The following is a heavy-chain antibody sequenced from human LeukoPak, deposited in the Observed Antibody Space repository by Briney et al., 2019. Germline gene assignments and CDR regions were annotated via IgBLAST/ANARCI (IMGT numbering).Heavy chain of an antibody. Sequence: SETLSLTCTVSGGSISNYYWSWIRQHPGKGLEWIGYIYYSGSTNYNPSLKSRVTISVDTSKNQFSLKLSSVTAADTAVYYCARGDPVDYWGQGTLVTVSS. V-gene: IGHV4-59*01. J-gene: IGHJ4*02. CDR2: IYYSGST. CDR3: ARGDPVDY. CDR1: GGSISNYY.